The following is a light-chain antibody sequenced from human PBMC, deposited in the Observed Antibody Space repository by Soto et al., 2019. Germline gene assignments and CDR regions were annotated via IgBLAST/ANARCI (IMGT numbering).Light chain of an antibody. CDR1: SSDVGGYNY. Sequence: QSALTQPASVSGSPGQSITISCTGTSSDVGGYNYVSWYQQHPGKAPKLMIYEVSNRPSGVPDRFSGSKAGNTASLTVFGLQAEDEANYYCGSFAGPVWVFGGGTKLTVL. CDR2: EVS. J-gene: IGLJ3*02. V-gene: IGLV2-8*01. CDR3: GSFAGPVWV.